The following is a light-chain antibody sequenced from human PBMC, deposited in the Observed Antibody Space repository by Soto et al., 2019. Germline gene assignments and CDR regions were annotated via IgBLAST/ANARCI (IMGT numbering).Light chain of an antibody. J-gene: IGLJ1*01. CDR2: DVS. CDR3: CSYGGSYTLYV. CDR1: SSDVALYHY. V-gene: IGLV2-11*01. Sequence: QSVLTQPRSVSGSPGQSVTISCTGTSSDVALYHYVSWYQQHPGKAPKLLIYDVSKRPSGVPDRFSGSKSGNMASLTISGLQAEDEGEYFCCSYGGSYTLYVFGTVSNGTV.